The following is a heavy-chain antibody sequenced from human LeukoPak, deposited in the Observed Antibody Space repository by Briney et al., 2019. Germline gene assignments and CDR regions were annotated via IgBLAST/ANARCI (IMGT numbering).Heavy chain of an antibody. CDR3: ARIYRAPDC. Sequence: ASVKVSCKASGYTFIHNYIHWVRQAPGQGLEWMGWINPNSGGTKYAQKFQGRVTMTSDTSISTVYMEVSKLRFDDTAIYYCARIYRAPDCWGQGTLVTVSS. CDR1: GYTFIHNY. J-gene: IGHJ4*02. D-gene: IGHD4-11*01. V-gene: IGHV1-2*02. CDR2: INPNSGGT.